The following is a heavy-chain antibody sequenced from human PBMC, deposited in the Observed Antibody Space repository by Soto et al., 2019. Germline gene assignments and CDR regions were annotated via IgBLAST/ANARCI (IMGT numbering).Heavy chain of an antibody. CDR1: GGSITSSGYY. V-gene: IGHV4-31*03. D-gene: IGHD2-2*01. Sequence: QVQLQESGPGLVKPSQTLSLTCTVSGGSITSSGYYWSWIRQHPGEGLEWIGFTSNSGSTSYTPSRKRRVTMSVDTSSNQFSLNLKSVTAADTAVYYCARGGGSTKVDYWGQGTLVTVSP. J-gene: IGHJ4*02. CDR3: ARGGGSTKVDY. CDR2: TSNSGST.